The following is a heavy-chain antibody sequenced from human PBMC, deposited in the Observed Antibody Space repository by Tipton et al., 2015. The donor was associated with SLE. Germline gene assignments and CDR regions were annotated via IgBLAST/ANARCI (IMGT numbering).Heavy chain of an antibody. CDR3: ARGVPEANWNYN. D-gene: IGHD1-7*01. Sequence: SLRLSCAASGFTVSSNYMSGVRQAPGKGLEWVSVIYSGGSTYYADSVKGRFTISSDNSKNTLYLQMNSLRAEDTAVYYCARGVPEANWNYNWGQGTLVTGSS. CDR1: GFTVSSNY. J-gene: IGHJ4*02. CDR2: IYSGGST. V-gene: IGHV3-66*02.